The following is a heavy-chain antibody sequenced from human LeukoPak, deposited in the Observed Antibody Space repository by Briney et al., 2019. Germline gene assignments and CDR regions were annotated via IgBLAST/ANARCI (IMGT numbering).Heavy chain of an antibody. D-gene: IGHD2-8*01. J-gene: IGHJ4*02. Sequence: PGGSLRLSCAASGFTSSSYGMHWVRQAPGKGLEWVAVIWYDGSNKYYADSVKGRFTISRDNSKNTLYLQMNSLRAEDTAVYYCARVVLFFDYWGQGTLVTVSS. CDR2: IWYDGSNK. CDR1: GFTSSSYG. CDR3: ARVVLFFDY. V-gene: IGHV3-33*01.